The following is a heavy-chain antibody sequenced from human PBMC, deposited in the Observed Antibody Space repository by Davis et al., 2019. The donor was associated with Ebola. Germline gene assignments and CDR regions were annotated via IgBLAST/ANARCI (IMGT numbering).Heavy chain of an antibody. CDR2: IRTKANSYAT. CDR1: GFTFSGSA. V-gene: IGHV3-73*01. CDR3: ARMLVDTAMSEYFDY. D-gene: IGHD5-18*01. Sequence: PGGSLRLSCAASGFTFSGSAMHWVRQASGKGLEWVGRIRTKANSYATAYAASVKGRFTISRDDSKNTAYLQMNSLRAEDTAVYYCARMLVDTAMSEYFDYWGQGTLVTVSS. J-gene: IGHJ4*02.